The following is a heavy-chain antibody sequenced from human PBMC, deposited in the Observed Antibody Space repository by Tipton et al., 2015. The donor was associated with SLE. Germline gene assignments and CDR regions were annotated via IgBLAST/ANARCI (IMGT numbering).Heavy chain of an antibody. Sequence: LRLSCVASGFTFSSYEMSWVRQAPGKGLEWLGSISHSGATFYNWSLNSRVTISVDTSKNQFSLNLTSVTAADTAVYYCARDALRLIGNPSWYFDLWGRGTLVTVSS. CDR2: ISHSGAT. D-gene: IGHD4-23*01. CDR1: GFTFSSYE. V-gene: IGHV4-38-2*02. CDR3: ARDALRLIGNPSWYFDL. J-gene: IGHJ2*01.